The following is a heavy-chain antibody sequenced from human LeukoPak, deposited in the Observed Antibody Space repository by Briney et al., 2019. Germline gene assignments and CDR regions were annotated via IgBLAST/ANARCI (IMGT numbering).Heavy chain of an antibody. V-gene: IGHV1-8*01. CDR1: GYAFTSYD. J-gene: IGHJ4*02. D-gene: IGHD4-17*01. Sequence: ASVKVSCKASGYAFTSYDINWVRQATGQGLEWMGWMNPNSGNTGYAQKFQGRVTMTRNTSISTAYVELSSLRSEDTAVYYCARGQGTTRPPSFDYWGQGTLVTVSS. CDR3: ARGQGTTRPPSFDY. CDR2: MNPNSGNT.